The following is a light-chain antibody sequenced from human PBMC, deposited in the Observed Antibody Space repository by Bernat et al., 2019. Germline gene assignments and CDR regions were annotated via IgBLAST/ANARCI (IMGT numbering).Light chain of an antibody. CDR1: QSISSW. CDR2: KAS. CDR3: QHSNSYPLT. V-gene: IGKV1-5*01. Sequence: ASVGDKVTITCQASQSISSWLAWYQQKPGKAPKPLIYKASTLESGVPSRFSGSGSGTDFTLNISSLQPEDFATYECQHSNSYPLTFGGGTKVELK. J-gene: IGKJ4*01.